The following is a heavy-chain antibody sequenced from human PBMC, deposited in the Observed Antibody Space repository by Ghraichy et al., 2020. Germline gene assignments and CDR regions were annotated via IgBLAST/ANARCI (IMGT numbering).Heavy chain of an antibody. J-gene: IGHJ4*02. CDR3: ARRGWYCNGVNCYGEFDS. CDR1: GFSFSSYW. V-gene: IGHV3-74*01. Sequence: WGSLRLSCAASGFSFSSYWMHWVRQAPGKGLVWVSRINSDGSERNYADSVKGRFTISRDNAKNTLYLQMNSLKVEDTAVYYCARRGWYCNGVNCYGEFDSWRQGTLVTVSS. D-gene: IGHD2-15*01. CDR2: INSDGSER.